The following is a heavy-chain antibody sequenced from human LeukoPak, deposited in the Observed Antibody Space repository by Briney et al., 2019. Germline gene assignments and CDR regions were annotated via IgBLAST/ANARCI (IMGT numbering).Heavy chain of an antibody. D-gene: IGHD1-26*01. CDR2: ILYDGSNK. CDR3: ARDPAPIVGATTGRFFDY. V-gene: IGHV3-30-3*01. CDR1: GFTFSSYA. J-gene: IGHJ4*02. Sequence: GGSLRLSCAASGFTFSSYAMHWVRQAPGKGLEWVAVILYDGSNKYYADSVKGRFTISRDNSKNTLYLQMNSLRAEDTAVYYCARDPAPIVGATTGRFFDYWGQGTLVTVSS.